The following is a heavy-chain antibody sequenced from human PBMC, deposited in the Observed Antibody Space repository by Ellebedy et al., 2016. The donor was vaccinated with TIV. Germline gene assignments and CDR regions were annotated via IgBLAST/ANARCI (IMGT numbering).Heavy chain of an antibody. D-gene: IGHD2-15*01. Sequence: PGGSLRLSCVASGFTFSNYNMNWVRKSPGKGLEWVSSIRSTGSDKYYAESVKGRFTIYRDNAQDTLFLQMNSLRAEDTAVYFCSRGWSNPDSWGQGTLVIVSS. CDR3: SRGWSNPDS. V-gene: IGHV3-21*06. CDR2: IRSTGSDK. J-gene: IGHJ4*02. CDR1: GFTFSNYN.